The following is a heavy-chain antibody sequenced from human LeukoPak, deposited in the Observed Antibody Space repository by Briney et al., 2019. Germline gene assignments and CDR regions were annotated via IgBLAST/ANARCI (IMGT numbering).Heavy chain of an antibody. CDR3: AKDRRYYGSGSYYNGSLGLHRTVFDY. CDR2: ISGNGGSI. D-gene: IGHD3-10*01. J-gene: IGHJ4*02. Sequence: GGSLRLSCAASGFTFSSYAMNWVRQAPGKGLEWVSVISGNGGSIYYADSVKGRFTISRDNSKNTLYLQMNSLRAEDTAVYYCAKDRRYYGSGSYYNGSLGLHRTVFDYWGQGTLVTVSS. V-gene: IGHV3-23*01. CDR1: GFTFSSYA.